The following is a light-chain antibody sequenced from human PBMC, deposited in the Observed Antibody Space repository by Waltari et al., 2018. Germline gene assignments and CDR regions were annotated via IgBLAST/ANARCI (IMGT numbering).Light chain of an antibody. CDR3: QQYYDTPVT. CDR2: WAS. J-gene: IGKJ3*01. V-gene: IGKV4-1*01. Sequence: DIVMTQSPGSLAVSLGERATINCKSSQSVVYISNIENYLAWNQQKPGLPPKRLIYWASTREAGVPDRVSGSGSGTDFTLTITSLQAEDVAVYYCQQYYDTPVTFGPGTKVDIK. CDR1: QSVVYISNIENY.